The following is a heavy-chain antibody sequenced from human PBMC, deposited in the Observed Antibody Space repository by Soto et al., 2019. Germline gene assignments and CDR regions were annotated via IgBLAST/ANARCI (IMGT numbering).Heavy chain of an antibody. J-gene: IGHJ6*02. CDR3: ARDLGRSYGFYGMDV. CDR2: ISSSSSYI. CDR1: GFTFISYS. Sequence: PGGSLRLSCAASGFTFISYSMNWVRQAPGKGLEWVSSISSSSSYIYYADSVKGRFTISRDNAKNSLYLQMNSLRAEDTAVYYCARDLGRSYGFYGMDVWGQGTTVTVSS. D-gene: IGHD5-18*01. V-gene: IGHV3-21*01.